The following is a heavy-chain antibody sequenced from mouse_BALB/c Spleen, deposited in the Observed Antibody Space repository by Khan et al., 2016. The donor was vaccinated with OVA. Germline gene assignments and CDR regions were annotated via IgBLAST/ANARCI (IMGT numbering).Heavy chain of an antibody. V-gene: IGHV2-9*02. CDR3: ARLEDI. Sequence: VQVVESGPGLVAPSQSLSITCTVSGFSLTSYGVHWVSQPPGKGLEWLGVIWAGGSTNYNSALMSRLSISKDNYKSQVCLKMNSLQTDDTAMYYCARLEDIWGQGTTLTVSS. CDR1: GFSLTSYG. D-gene: IGHD1-3*01. J-gene: IGHJ2*01. CDR2: IWAGGST.